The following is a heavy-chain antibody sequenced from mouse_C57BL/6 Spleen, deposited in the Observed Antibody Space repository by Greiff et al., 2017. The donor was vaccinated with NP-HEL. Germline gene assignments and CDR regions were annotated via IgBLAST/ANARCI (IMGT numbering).Heavy chain of an antibody. CDR3: TRIYYDYDGYYFDY. D-gene: IGHD2-4*01. CDR2: IRNKANNHAT. J-gene: IGHJ2*01. V-gene: IGHV6-6*01. CDR1: GFTFSDAW. Sequence: VQLKESGGGLVQPGGSMKLSCAASGFTFSDAWMDWVRQSPEKGLEWVAEIRNKANNHATYYAESVKGRFTISRDDSKSSVYLQMNSLRAEDTGIYYCTRIYYDYDGYYFDYWGQGTTLTVSS.